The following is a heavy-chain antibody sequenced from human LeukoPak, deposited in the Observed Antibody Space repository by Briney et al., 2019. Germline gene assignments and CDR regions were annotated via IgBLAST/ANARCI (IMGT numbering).Heavy chain of an antibody. D-gene: IGHD6-13*01. CDR2: IYYSGST. J-gene: IGHJ4*02. V-gene: IGHV4-59*08. CDR3: ARLGAGVDY. CDR1: GGSISSYY. Sequence: SETLSLTCTVSGGSISSYYWSWIRQPPGKGLEWIGYIYYSGSTNYNPSLKSRVTISVDTSKNQFSLKLSSVTAADTDVYYCARLGAGVDYWGQGTLVTVSS.